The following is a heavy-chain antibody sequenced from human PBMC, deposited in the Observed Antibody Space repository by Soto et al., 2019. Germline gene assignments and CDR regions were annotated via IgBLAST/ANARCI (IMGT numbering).Heavy chain of an antibody. CDR2: ISAYNGNT. J-gene: IGHJ6*02. D-gene: IGHD3-16*02. CDR1: GYTFTSYG. Sequence: ASVKVSCKASGYTFTSYGISWVRQAPGQGLEWMGWISAYNGNTNYAQKLQGRVTMTTDTSTSTAYMELRSLRSDDTAVYYCAREYFISFGGVIVIPSSDYGMDVWGQGTTVTVSS. V-gene: IGHV1-18*01. CDR3: AREYFISFGGVIVIPSSDYGMDV.